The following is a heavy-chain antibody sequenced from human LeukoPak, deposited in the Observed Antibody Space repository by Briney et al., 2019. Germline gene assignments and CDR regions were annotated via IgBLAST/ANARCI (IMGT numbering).Heavy chain of an antibody. Sequence: EGSLRLSCAASGFSFSLYAMSWVRQAPGKGLEWVSVISGRGGSTYYGSGSSSYYADSVKGRFTLSRDNTKNTLYLQMNSLRVEDTAVYFCAKQPMARGVPSPNFDFWGQGTLVTVSS. CDR2: ISGRGGST. V-gene: IGHV3-23*01. CDR3: AKQPMARGVPSPNFDF. J-gene: IGHJ4*02. CDR1: GFSFSLYA. D-gene: IGHD3-10*01.